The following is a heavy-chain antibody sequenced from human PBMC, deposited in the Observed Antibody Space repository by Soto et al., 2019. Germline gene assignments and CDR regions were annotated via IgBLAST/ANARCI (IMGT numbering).Heavy chain of an antibody. D-gene: IGHD2-21*02. CDR3: ARDRGTYCGGDCYSRWFDP. CDR1: GYTFTSYG. J-gene: IGHJ5*02. CDR2: ISAYNGNT. Sequence: ASVKVSCKASGYTFTSYGISGVRQAPGQGLEWMGWISAYNGNTNYAQKLQGRVTMTTDTSTSTAYMELRSLRSDDTAVYYCARDRGTYCGGDCYSRWFDPWGQGTLVTVSS. V-gene: IGHV1-18*01.